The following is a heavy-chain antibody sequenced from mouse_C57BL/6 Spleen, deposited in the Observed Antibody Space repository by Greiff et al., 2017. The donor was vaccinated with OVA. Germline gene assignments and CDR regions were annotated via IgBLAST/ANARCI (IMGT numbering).Heavy chain of an antibody. V-gene: IGHV1-82*01. J-gene: IGHJ1*03. CDR1: GYAFSPSW. CDR3: ARRGDGGYVDV. Sequence: VQLQQSGPELVKPGASVKISCKASGYAFSPSWMNWVKQRPGKGLEWIGRIYPGDGDTNYSGTFKGKATLTADKSSSTAYMQLSSRTSEDSAVYCGARRGDGGYVDVGGTGTTGTVSS. D-gene: IGHD2-3*01. CDR2: IYPGDGDT.